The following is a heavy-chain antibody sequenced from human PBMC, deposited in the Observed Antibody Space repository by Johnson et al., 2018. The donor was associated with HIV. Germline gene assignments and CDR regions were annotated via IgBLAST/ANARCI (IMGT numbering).Heavy chain of an antibody. CDR3: ARPSVIPHGGGCDV. Sequence: VQLLESGGGVVQPGRSLRLSCEASGFSFASYALSWVRQAPGKGLELVSSITATGGNTYYADSVNGLFTVSRDKSKSTLYLQMHSLSAEDTALYYCARPSVIPHGGGCDVWGRGTMVVVST. V-gene: IGHV3-23*01. J-gene: IGHJ3*01. CDR1: GFSFASYA. D-gene: IGHD2-15*01. CDR2: ITATGGNT.